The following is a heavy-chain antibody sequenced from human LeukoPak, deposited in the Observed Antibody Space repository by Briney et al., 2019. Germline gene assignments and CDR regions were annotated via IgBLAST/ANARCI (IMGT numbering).Heavy chain of an antibody. CDR2: IYPGDSDT. Sequence: GESLEISCKGSGYSFTSYWIGWVRQMPGKGLEWMGIIYPGDSDTRYSPSFQGQVTISADKSISTAYLQWSSLKASDTAMYYCARQAAPDFWSGYYSSARYAFDIWGQGTMVTVSS. D-gene: IGHD3-3*01. V-gene: IGHV5-51*01. CDR1: GYSFTSYW. CDR3: ARQAAPDFWSGYYSSARYAFDI. J-gene: IGHJ3*02.